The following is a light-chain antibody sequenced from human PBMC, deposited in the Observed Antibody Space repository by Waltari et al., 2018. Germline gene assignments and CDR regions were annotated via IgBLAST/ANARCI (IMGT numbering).Light chain of an antibody. CDR1: SSTGGSNS. CDR3: SVWDDSLSGPV. J-gene: IGLJ2*01. Sequence: QSVVTQPPSASGAPGQRVTISCSGSSSTGGSNSIKWYQQLPGTAPKVVMYDIDRRPSGVPDRFSGSRSGTTASLTISGLQSEDEADYYCSVWDDSLSGPVFGGGTKLTVL. V-gene: IGLV1-44*01. CDR2: DID.